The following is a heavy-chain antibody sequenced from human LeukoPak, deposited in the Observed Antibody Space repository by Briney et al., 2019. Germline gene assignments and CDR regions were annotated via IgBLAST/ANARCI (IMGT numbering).Heavy chain of an antibody. Sequence: GGSLRFSCAASGFTFSDNYMTWVRQAPGKGLEWVSSIYSAGATHYAESVKGRFTISRDNSKNTLYLQMNSLRAEDMAVYYCARIEWERLGRAFDIWGQGTMVTVSS. D-gene: IGHD1-26*01. J-gene: IGHJ3*02. CDR2: IYSAGAT. V-gene: IGHV3-53*01. CDR3: ARIEWERLGRAFDI. CDR1: GFTFSDNY.